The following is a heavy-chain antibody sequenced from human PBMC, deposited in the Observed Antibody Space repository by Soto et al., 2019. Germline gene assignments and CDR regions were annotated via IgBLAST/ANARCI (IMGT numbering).Heavy chain of an antibody. V-gene: IGHV3-48*02. Sequence: GGSLRLSCAGSGFAFSNYSMNWVRQAPGRGPEWVSYISSSSTNTYYAASVRGRFTISRDNAKNSLYLRMNSLKDEDTAVYYCARGTKGGSPPLWGQGTLVTVSS. CDR3: ARGTKGGSPPL. D-gene: IGHD1-7*01. J-gene: IGHJ4*02. CDR2: ISSSSTNT. CDR1: GFAFSNYS.